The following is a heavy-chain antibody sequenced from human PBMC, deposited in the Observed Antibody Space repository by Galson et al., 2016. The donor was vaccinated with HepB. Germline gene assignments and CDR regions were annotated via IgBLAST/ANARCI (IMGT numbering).Heavy chain of an antibody. Sequence: SLRLSCAASGFTFNIYAMSWVRRSPGRRLEWVSGIRGSGSSTYYADSVRGRFTISRDNSKNTVYLQMNSLRAEDTGVYYCAKDGRRRWFEDLMSPVSWFDSWGQGTLVTVSS. CDR1: GFTFNIYA. J-gene: IGHJ5*01. CDR3: AKDGRRRWFEDLMSPVSWFDS. CDR2: IRGSGSST. D-gene: IGHD3-10*01. V-gene: IGHV3-23*01.